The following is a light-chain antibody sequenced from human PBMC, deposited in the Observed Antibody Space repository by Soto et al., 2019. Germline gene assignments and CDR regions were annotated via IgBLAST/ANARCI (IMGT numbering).Light chain of an antibody. Sequence: EIVLEVSPATLSLSRGERATLSCRASQSVSSYLAWYQQKPGQAPRLLIYDASNRATGIPARFSGSGSGTDFTLTISSLEPEDFAVYYCQQRSNWPPWTFGQVTIVDI. CDR1: QSVSSY. CDR3: QQRSNWPPWT. J-gene: IGKJ1*01. V-gene: IGKV3-11*01. CDR2: DAS.